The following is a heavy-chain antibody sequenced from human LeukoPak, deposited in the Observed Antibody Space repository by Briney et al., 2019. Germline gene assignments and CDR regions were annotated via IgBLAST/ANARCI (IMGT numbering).Heavy chain of an antibody. D-gene: IGHD3-10*01. CDR3: ARTTMVRGTYYMDV. J-gene: IGHJ6*03. V-gene: IGHV4-59*01. Sequence: SETLSLTCTASGGSFNSYYWSWIRQPPGKGLQWIGCIHYSGSTNYNPSLKSRVTISVDTSKNQFSLKLSSVTAADTAVYYCARTTMVRGTYYMDVWGKGTTVTISS. CDR2: IHYSGST. CDR1: GGSFNSYY.